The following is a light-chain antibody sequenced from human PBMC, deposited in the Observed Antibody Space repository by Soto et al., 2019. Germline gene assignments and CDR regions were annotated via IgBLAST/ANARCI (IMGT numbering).Light chain of an antibody. V-gene: IGKV1-5*03. J-gene: IGKJ1*01. CDR3: QQYNSYSPWT. CDR2: KAS. CDR1: QSISSW. Sequence: DIQMTQSPSTLSASVGDRVTITCRASQSISSWLAWYQQKPGKAPKVLIYKASSLESGDPSRFSGSGSGTEFTLTISSLQPDDFATYYCQQYNSYSPWTFGQGTKVEIK.